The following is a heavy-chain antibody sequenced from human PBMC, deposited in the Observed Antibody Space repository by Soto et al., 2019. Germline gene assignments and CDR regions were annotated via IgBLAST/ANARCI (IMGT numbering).Heavy chain of an antibody. D-gene: IGHD2-8*01. CDR3: ARDPGVGLSARWFDP. Sequence: QVQLQESGPGLVKPSETLTLTCTVSGGSVNNGNYYWSWIRQPPGKGLEWIGHIYYSGSTNYNPSLKSRVIISIDTSKKKFSLKLRYVTAADTAVYFCARDPGVGLSARWFDPWGQGALVTVSS. J-gene: IGHJ5*02. CDR2: IYYSGST. CDR1: GGSVNNGNYY. V-gene: IGHV4-61*01.